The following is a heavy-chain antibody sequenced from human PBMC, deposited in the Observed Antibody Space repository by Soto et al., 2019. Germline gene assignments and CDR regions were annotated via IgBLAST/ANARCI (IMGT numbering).Heavy chain of an antibody. D-gene: IGHD1-1*01. J-gene: IGHJ5*02. Sequence: SETLSLTCTVSGASISGFYLSWIRKSAGKGLEWIGRIYATGTTDYNPSLKSRVMMSVDTSKKQFSLKLRSVTAADTVVYYCVRDGTKTLRDWFDPWGQGISVTVSS. CDR2: IYATGTT. V-gene: IGHV4-4*07. CDR1: GASISGFY. CDR3: VRDGTKTLRDWFDP.